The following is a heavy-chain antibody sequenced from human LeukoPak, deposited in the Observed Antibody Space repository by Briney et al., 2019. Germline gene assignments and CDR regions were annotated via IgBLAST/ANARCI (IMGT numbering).Heavy chain of an antibody. CDR3: ARGGEYSRSSSTY. CDR2: INPNSGGT. Sequence: ASAKVSCKASGYTFTGYYMHWVRQAPGQGLEWMGWINPNSGGTNYAQKFQGRVTVTRDTSISTAYMELSTLGSDDTAVYYCARGGEYSRSSSTYWGQGTLVTVSS. D-gene: IGHD6-6*01. CDR1: GYTFTGYY. V-gene: IGHV1-2*02. J-gene: IGHJ4*02.